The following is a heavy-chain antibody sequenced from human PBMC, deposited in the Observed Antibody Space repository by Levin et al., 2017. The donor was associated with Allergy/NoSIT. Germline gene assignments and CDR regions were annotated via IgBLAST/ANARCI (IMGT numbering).Heavy chain of an antibody. V-gene: IGHV1-2*02. J-gene: IGHJ4*02. CDR2: INPNSGGT. Sequence: ASVKVSCKASGYTFTGYYMHWVRQAPGQGLEWMGWINPNSGGTNYAQKFQGRVTMTRDTSISTAYMELSRLRSDDTAVYYCARDPESIVVVPAAMDKYWGQGTLVTVSS. CDR1: GYTFTGYY. CDR3: ARDPESIVVVPAAMDKY. D-gene: IGHD2-2*01.